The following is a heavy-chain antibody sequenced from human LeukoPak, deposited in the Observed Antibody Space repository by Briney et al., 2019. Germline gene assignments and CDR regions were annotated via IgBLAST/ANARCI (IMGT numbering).Heavy chain of an antibody. Sequence: GGSLRLSCVVSGLTVSNNYMTWVRQAPGKGLEWVSLIFSGGGTYYADSVKGRFTISRDSSKNTLYLQMNSLRAEDTAVYYCARDLDRYCSGGSCYGPDYWGQGTLVTVSS. J-gene: IGHJ4*02. CDR2: IFSGGGT. CDR3: ARDLDRYCSGGSCYGPDY. D-gene: IGHD2-15*01. V-gene: IGHV3-66*01. CDR1: GLTVSNNY.